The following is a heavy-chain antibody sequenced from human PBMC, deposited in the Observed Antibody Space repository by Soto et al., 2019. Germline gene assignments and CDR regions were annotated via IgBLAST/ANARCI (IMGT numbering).Heavy chain of an antibody. V-gene: IGHV3-23*01. CDR2: ISGSGGST. Sequence: GSLRLSCAASGFTFSSYAMSWVRQAPGKGLEWVSAISGSGGSTYYADSVKGRFTISRDNSKNTLYLQMNSLRAEDTAVYYCAKGGGYSGSYLVLFDYWGQGTLVTVSS. J-gene: IGHJ4*02. CDR3: AKGGGYSGSYLVLFDY. CDR1: GFTFSSYA. D-gene: IGHD1-26*01.